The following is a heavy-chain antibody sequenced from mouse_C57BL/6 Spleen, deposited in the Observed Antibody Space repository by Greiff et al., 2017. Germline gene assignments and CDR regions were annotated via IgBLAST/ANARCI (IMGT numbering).Heavy chain of an antibody. CDR2: IYPGDGDT. CDR3: ASTVEGAWFAY. Sequence: VQLQQSGPELVKPGASVKISCKASGYAFSSSWMNWVKQRPGTGLEWIGRIYPGDGDTNYNGKFKGKAKLTADKSASTAYMQLSSLTSEDSAVYFCASTVEGAWFAYWGQGTLVTVSA. V-gene: IGHV1-82*01. CDR1: GYAFSSSW. D-gene: IGHD1-1*01. J-gene: IGHJ3*01.